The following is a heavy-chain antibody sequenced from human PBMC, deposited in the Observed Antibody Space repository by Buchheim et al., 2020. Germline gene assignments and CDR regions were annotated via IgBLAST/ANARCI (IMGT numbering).Heavy chain of an antibody. Sequence: QVQLQESGPGLVKPSETLSLTCTVSGGSISSYYWSWIRQPPGKGLEWIGYIYYSGSTNYNPSLKSRVTISVDTSKNQFSLKLSSVTAADTAVYYRASAKSGYYAEYYFDYWGQGTL. V-gene: IGHV4-59*01. CDR3: ASAKSGYYAEYYFDY. CDR2: IYYSGST. CDR1: GGSISSYY. D-gene: IGHD3-22*01. J-gene: IGHJ4*02.